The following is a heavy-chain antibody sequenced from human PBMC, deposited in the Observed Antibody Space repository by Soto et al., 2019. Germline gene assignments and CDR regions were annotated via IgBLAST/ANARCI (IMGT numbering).Heavy chain of an antibody. CDR3: ARDIGYGDYSAGAFDI. J-gene: IGHJ3*02. V-gene: IGHV3-11*01. Sequence: GGSMRLSTAASGFTFSEYYKSWICQAAAQGLEWVSYISSSGSTIYYADSVKGRFTISRDNAKNSLYLQMNSLRAEDTAVYYCARDIGYGDYSAGAFDIWGQGTMVTVSS. CDR1: GFTFSEYY. CDR2: ISSSGSTI. D-gene: IGHD4-17*01.